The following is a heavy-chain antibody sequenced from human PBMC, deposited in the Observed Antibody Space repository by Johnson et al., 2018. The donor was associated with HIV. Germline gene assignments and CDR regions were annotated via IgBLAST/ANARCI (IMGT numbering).Heavy chain of an antibody. J-gene: IGHJ3*02. D-gene: IGHD3-3*01. CDR1: GFTFSSYA. Sequence: VQLVESGGGVVRPGGSLRLSCAASGFTFSSYAMSWVRQAPGKGLEWVSAISGSGGSTYYADSVKGRFTISRDNSKNTLYLQMNSLRAEDTAVYYCAKDVLRFLEWTINAFDIWGQGTMVTVSS. CDR2: ISGSGGST. V-gene: IGHV3-23*04. CDR3: AKDVLRFLEWTINAFDI.